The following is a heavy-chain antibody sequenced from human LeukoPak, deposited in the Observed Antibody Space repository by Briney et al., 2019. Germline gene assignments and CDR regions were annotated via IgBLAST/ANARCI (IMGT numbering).Heavy chain of an antibody. CDR1: GFNLNSYM. D-gene: IGHD1-1*01. CDR2: ISSTGSYI. J-gene: IGHJ5*02. V-gene: IGHV3-21*01. Sequence: GGSLILSCAASGFNLNSYMLNWVRQAPGKGLEWVSSISSTGSYIYYADSVKGRFTISRDNPGNVVYLQMDSLRAEDTAVYYCTRVAQSGPTGWFDPWGQGTLVTVSS. CDR3: TRVAQSGPTGWFDP.